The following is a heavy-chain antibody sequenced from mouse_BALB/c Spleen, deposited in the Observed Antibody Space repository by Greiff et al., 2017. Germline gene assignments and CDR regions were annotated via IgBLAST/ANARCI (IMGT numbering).Heavy chain of an antibody. D-gene: IGHD2-4*01. J-gene: IGHJ3*01. CDR1: GYNFTSYW. CDR2: IYPGSGST. Sequence: VQLQQPGAELVKPGTSVKLSCKASGYNFTSYWINWVKLRPGQGLEWIGDIYPGSGSTNYTEKFKSKATLTVDTSSSTAYMQLSSLASEDSALYYCARWGYYDYPWFAYWGQGTLVTVSA. V-gene: IGHV1-55*01. CDR3: ARWGYYDYPWFAY.